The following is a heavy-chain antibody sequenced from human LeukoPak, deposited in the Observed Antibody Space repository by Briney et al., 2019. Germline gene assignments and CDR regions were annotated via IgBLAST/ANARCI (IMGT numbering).Heavy chain of an antibody. CDR2: IYYSGST. CDR3: ARGGSGYDYAFDY. Sequence: SETLSLTCTVSGGSISSYYWSWIRQPPGKGLEWIGYIYYSGSTNYNPSPKSRVTISVDTSKNQFSLKLSSVTAADTAVYYCARGGSGYDYAFDYWGQGTLVTVSS. CDR1: GGSISSYY. J-gene: IGHJ4*02. V-gene: IGHV4-59*01. D-gene: IGHD5-12*01.